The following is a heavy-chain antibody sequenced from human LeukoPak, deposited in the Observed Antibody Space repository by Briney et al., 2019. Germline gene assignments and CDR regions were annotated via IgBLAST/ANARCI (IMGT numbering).Heavy chain of an antibody. J-gene: IGHJ4*02. CDR1: GGSITGYY. CDR3: ARLGCGGDCYNNYFDH. V-gene: IGHV4-59*08. CDR2: IYYSGST. D-gene: IGHD2-21*02. Sequence: SETLSLTCTVSGGSITGYYWGWIRQPPEKRLEWIGYIYYSGSTNYNPSLKSRVTISVDTSKNQFSLKLTSVTAADTAVYYCARLGCGGDCYNNYFDHWGQGTLVTVSS.